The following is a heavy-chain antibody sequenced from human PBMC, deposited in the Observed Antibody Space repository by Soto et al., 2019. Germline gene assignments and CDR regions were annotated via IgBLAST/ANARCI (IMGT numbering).Heavy chain of an antibody. V-gene: IGHV3-23*01. CDR2: ISGSDDST. CDR1: GFTFSSYA. J-gene: IGHJ6*03. Sequence: GGSLRLSCAASGFTFSSYAMSWVRQAPGKGLEWVSAISGSDDSTYYADSVKGRFTISRDNSKNTLYLQMNSLRAEDTAVYYCAKDPSPQGEAYYYMDVWGKGTTVTVSS. CDR3: AKDPSPQGEAYYYMDV.